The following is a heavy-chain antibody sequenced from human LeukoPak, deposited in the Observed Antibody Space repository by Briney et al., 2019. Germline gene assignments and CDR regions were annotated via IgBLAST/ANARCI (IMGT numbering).Heavy chain of an antibody. CDR3: ARDFFGSGKMGRFDY. J-gene: IGHJ4*02. Sequence: PGGSLRLSCVASGFTFSNYEMNWVRQAPGKGPEWVSYITKTGNSKYYADSVKGRFTISRDNSKNTVYLQMNSLRAEDTAVYYCARDFFGSGKMGRFDYWGQGNLVTVSS. V-gene: IGHV3-48*03. D-gene: IGHD3-10*01. CDR1: GFTFSNYE. CDR2: ITKTGNSK.